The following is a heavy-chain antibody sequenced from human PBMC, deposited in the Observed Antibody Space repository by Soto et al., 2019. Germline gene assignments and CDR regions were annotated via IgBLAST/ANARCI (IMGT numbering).Heavy chain of an antibody. D-gene: IGHD3-22*01. CDR3: AKSSGYYDSRARFDY. CDR1: GFSLNSLS. Sequence: AGGSLRPSRAASGFSLNSLSMSWVRPAPRKGLEWVSAISGDGYSTYYADSVKGRFTVSRDNSNNTHYLQMDSLRAEDTAVYYCAKSSGYYDSRARFDYWGQGSLVTVSS. J-gene: IGHJ4*02. CDR2: ISGDGYST. V-gene: IGHV3-23*01.